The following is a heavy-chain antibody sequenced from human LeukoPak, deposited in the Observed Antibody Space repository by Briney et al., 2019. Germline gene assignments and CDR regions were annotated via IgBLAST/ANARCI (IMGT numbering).Heavy chain of an antibody. CDR3: TSRIVVVPAAIPFST. CDR2: IKSKTDGGTT. J-gene: IGHJ3*01. V-gene: IGHV3-15*01. D-gene: IGHD2-2*01. Sequence: GGSLRLSCAASGFTFSSYAMSWVRQAPGKGLEWVGRIKSKTDGGTTDYAAPVKGRFTISRDDSKNTLYLQMNSLKTEDTAVYYCTSRIVVVPAAIPFSTWGQGTMVTVSS. CDR1: GFTFSSYA.